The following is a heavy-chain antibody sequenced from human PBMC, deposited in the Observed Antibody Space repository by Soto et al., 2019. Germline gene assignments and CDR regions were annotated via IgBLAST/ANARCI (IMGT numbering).Heavy chain of an antibody. CDR2: IYPGDSDT. D-gene: IGHD2-15*01. J-gene: IGHJ4*02. CDR1: GYSFTSYW. Sequence: GESLKISCKGSGYSFTSYWIGWVRQMPGKGLEWMGIIYPGDSDTRYSPSFQGQVTISADKSISTAYLQWSSLKASDTAMYYCAGPKGYCSGGSCSSFDYWGQGTLVTVSS. CDR3: AGPKGYCSGGSCSSFDY. V-gene: IGHV5-51*01.